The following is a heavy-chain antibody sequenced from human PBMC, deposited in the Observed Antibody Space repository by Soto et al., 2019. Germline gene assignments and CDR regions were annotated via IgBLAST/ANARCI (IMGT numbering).Heavy chain of an antibody. CDR2: ISSNGDIT. D-gene: IGHD2-21*02. J-gene: IGHJ4*02. Sequence: LVESGGGWVHPGASLRPSCEGSGFRFSDHSMNWVRQAPGKGLQWISYISSNGDITYYADSVKGRFTVSRDNANNALFLQMNSLRDDDTATYYCARLPKGSLVTAWGQGARVTVSS. CDR1: GFRFSDHS. CDR3: ARLPKGSLVTA. V-gene: IGHV3-48*02.